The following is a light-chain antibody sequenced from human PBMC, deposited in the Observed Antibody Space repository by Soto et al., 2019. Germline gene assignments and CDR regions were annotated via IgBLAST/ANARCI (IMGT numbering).Light chain of an antibody. J-gene: IGLJ2*01. Sequence: QSALTQPASVSGSPGQSIAISCTGTSSDVGGYNSVSWYQQHPGKAPTLLMYDVRNRPSGVSNHFSGSKSGNTASLTISGLQAEDEADYYCSLYTRSSTVIFGGGTKLTVL. V-gene: IGLV2-14*03. CDR3: SLYTRSSTVI. CDR1: SSDVGGYNS. CDR2: DVR.